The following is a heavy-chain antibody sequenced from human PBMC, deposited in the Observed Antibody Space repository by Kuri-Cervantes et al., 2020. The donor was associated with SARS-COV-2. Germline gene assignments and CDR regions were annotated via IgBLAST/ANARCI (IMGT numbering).Heavy chain of an antibody. CDR1: GFTFSSYA. CDR2: IWYDGSNK. CDR3: ATLPRDILRVGHNRFPYYYGMDL. J-gene: IGHJ6*02. Sequence: GESLKISCAASGFTFSSYAMSWVRQAPGKGLEWVAVIWYDGSNKYYADSVKGRFTISRDNSKNTLYLQMNSLRAEDTAVYYCATLPRDILRVGHNRFPYYYGMDLWGQGTTVTVSS. D-gene: IGHD2-8*01. V-gene: IGHV3-30*04.